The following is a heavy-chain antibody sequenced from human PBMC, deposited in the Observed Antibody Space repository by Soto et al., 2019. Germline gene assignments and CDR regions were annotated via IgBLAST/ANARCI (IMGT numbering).Heavy chain of an antibody. CDR3: ARREIVGAISYFDY. CDR2: IIPIFGTA. CDR1: GGTFSSYA. V-gene: IGHV1-69*13. D-gene: IGHD1-26*01. J-gene: IGHJ4*02. Sequence: ASVKVSCKASGGTFSSYAISWVRQAPGQGLEWMGGIIPIFGTANYAQKFQGRVTITADESTSTAYMELSSLRSEDTAVYYCARREIVGAISYFDYWGQGTLVTVSS.